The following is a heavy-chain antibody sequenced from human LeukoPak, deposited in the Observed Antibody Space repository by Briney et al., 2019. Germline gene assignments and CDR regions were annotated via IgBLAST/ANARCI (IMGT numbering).Heavy chain of an antibody. CDR3: ARQKGLRVYYFDY. CDR2: IYYSGST. D-gene: IGHD5-12*01. V-gene: IGHV4-39*01. J-gene: IGHJ4*02. Sequence: PSETLSLTCTVSGGSISSSSDYWGWIRQPPGKGLEWIGSIYYSGSTYYNPALKSRVTISVDTSKNQFSLKLSSVTAADTAVYYCARQKGLRVYYFDYWGQGTLVTVSS. CDR1: GGSISSSSDY.